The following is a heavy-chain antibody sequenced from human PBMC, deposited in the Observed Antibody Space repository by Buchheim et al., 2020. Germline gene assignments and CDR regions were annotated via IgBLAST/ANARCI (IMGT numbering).Heavy chain of an antibody. CDR3: ARIRAGTYFFDY. J-gene: IGHJ4*02. D-gene: IGHD6-13*01. CDR1: GFSLSTSGMC. Sequence: QVTLRESGPALVKPTETLTLTCTFSGFSLSTSGMCVSWIRQPPGKALEWLARIDWDDDKYYSTSLKTRLTISKDTSKNQLVLTLTNMDLVDRGTYYCARIRAGTYFFDYWGQGT. CDR2: IDWDDDK. V-gene: IGHV2-70*13.